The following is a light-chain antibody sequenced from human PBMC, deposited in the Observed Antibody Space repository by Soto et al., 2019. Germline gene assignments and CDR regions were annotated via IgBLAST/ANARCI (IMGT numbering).Light chain of an antibody. CDR3: AQGRATPFT. V-gene: IGKV2-28*01. CDR1: QNLLHSNGYNY. CDR2: LGS. Sequence: EIVLTQSPLSLPVTPGEPASISCRSSQNLLHSNGYNYLNWYLQKPGQSPQLLIYLGSNRASGVPDRFSGSGSGTDFTRTINRVEAEDGGLDFCAQGRATPFTFGGGTKVEIK. J-gene: IGKJ4*01.